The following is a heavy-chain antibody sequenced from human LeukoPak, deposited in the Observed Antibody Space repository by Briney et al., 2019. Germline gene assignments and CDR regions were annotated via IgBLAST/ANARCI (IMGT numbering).Heavy chain of an antibody. D-gene: IGHD1-14*01. CDR2: ISAYDGRT. CDR1: GFAFNKYG. V-gene: IGHV1-18*01. Sequence: ASVKVSCKASGFAFNKYGFSWVRQAPGQGPEWLGWISAYDGRTNYAQNLQGRLTLTADTSTTTAYMELRSLTSDDTAVYYCARDPSNTAGRNIYFDYWGQGTLVTVSS. CDR3: ARDPSNTAGRNIYFDY. J-gene: IGHJ4*02.